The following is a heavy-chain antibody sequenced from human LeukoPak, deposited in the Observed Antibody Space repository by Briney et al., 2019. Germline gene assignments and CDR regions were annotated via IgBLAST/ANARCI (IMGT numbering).Heavy chain of an antibody. J-gene: IGHJ4*02. D-gene: IGHD3-3*01. V-gene: IGHV4-34*01. CDR2: INHSGST. CDR1: GGSFSGYY. CDR3: AADDFWSGYSNGPFDY. Sequence: PSETLSLTCAVYGGSFSGYYWSWIRQPPGKGLEWIGEINHSGSTNYNPSLKSRVTISVDTSKNQFSLKLSSVTAADTAVYYCAADDFWSGYSNGPFDYWGQGTLVTVSS.